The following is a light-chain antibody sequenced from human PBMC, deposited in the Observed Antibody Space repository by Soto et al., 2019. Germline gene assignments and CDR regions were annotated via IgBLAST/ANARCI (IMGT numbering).Light chain of an antibody. CDR3: SSYAGSTNLV. V-gene: IGLV2-8*01. Sequence: QSALTQPPSASGSPGQSVTISCTGTSSAFGGYNSVSWYQHHPGNAPKLMIYEVTKRPSGVPDRFSGSKSGNTASLTVSGLQAEDEADYYCSSYAGSTNLVFGGGTKLTVL. CDR1: SSAFGGYNS. J-gene: IGLJ3*02. CDR2: EVT.